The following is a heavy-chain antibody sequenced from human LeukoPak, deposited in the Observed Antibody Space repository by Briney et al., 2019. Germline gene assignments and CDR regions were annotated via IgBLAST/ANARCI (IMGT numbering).Heavy chain of an antibody. J-gene: IGHJ1*01. D-gene: IGHD2-2*01. CDR1: GFTFSSYA. V-gene: IGHV3-23*01. Sequence: TGGSLRLSCAASGFTFSSYAMSWVRQAPGKGLEWVLAISGSGGSTYYADSVKGRFTISRDNSKNTLYLQMNSLRAEDTAVYYCAMARYCSSTSCYWFQHWGQGTLVTVSS. CDR3: AMARYCSSTSCYWFQH. CDR2: ISGSGGST.